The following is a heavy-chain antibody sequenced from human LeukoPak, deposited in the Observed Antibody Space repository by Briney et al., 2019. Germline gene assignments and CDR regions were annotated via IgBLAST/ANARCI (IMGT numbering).Heavy chain of an antibody. Sequence: PGGSLRLSCAASGFTFSSYAMSWVRQTPGKGLEWVSAISGSGGSTYYADSVKGRFTISRDNSKNTLYLLMNSLRAEDTAVYYCAKDLANWNDRGTFDVWGQGTMVTVSS. J-gene: IGHJ3*01. V-gene: IGHV3-23*01. CDR1: GFTFSSYA. D-gene: IGHD1-1*01. CDR3: AKDLANWNDRGTFDV. CDR2: ISGSGGST.